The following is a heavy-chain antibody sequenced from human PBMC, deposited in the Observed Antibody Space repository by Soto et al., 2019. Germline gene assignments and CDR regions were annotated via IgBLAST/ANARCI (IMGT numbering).Heavy chain of an antibody. D-gene: IGHD3-16*01. Sequence: EVQLVESGGGLVQPGGSLRLSCAASGFGFNGYDMHWVRQAPGKNLEGVAAISTAGDTYYLGSVKGRFTISREDAKNSLSLQMNSLRVGDTAVYYFARGGDRFDGMDVWGQGTTVTVSS. J-gene: IGHJ6*02. V-gene: IGHV3-13*01. CDR3: ARGGDRFDGMDV. CDR2: ISTAGDT. CDR1: GFGFNGYD.